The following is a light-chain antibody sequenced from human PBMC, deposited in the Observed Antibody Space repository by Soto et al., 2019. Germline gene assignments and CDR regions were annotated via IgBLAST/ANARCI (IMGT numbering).Light chain of an antibody. CDR2: DAS. CDR3: QHRANWPLT. J-gene: IGKJ3*01. Sequence: EIVLTQSPATLSLSPGERATLSCRASQSVSSYLAWYQQKPGQAPSLLIYDASNRATGIPARFSGSGSGTDFTLTISSLEPEDFAVYYCQHRANWPLTFGPGTKADIK. V-gene: IGKV3-11*01. CDR1: QSVSSY.